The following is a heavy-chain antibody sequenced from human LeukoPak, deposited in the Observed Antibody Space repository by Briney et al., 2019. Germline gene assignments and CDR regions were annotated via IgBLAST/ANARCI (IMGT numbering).Heavy chain of an antibody. CDR2: ISYDGSNK. D-gene: IGHD3-10*01. Sequence: GRSLRLSCAASGFTFSSYGMHWVRQAPGKGLEWVAVISYDGSNKYYADSVKGRFTISRDNAKNSLYLQMNSLRAEDTAVYYCARDHRSGSPPMDVWGQGTTVTVSS. V-gene: IGHV3-30*03. J-gene: IGHJ6*02. CDR1: GFTFSSYG. CDR3: ARDHRSGSPPMDV.